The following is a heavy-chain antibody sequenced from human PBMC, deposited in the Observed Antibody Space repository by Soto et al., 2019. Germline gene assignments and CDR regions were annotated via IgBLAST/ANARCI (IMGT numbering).Heavy chain of an antibody. CDR1: GFTFSSYA. CDR3: ARDSGYPTKGFDY. Sequence: QVQLVESGGGVVQPGRSLRLSCAASGFTFSSYAMHWVRQAPGKGLEWVAVISYDGSNKYYADSVKGRFTISRDNSKNTLYVQMNSLRAEDTAVYYCARDSGYPTKGFDYWGQGTLVTVSS. CDR2: ISYDGSNK. V-gene: IGHV3-30-3*01. J-gene: IGHJ4*02. D-gene: IGHD3-22*01.